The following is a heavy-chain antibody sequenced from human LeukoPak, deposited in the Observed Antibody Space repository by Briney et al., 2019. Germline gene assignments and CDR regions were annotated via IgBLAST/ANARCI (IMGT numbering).Heavy chain of an antibody. J-gene: IGHJ6*03. CDR1: GGSISSGDYY. V-gene: IGHV4-30-4*01. Sequence: SQTLSLTCTVSGGSISSGDYYWSWNRQPPGKGLEWIGYIYYGGNIYYNPSLNSRVPISVDTSKNHFSLKLSSVSAADTAVYYCARDVPGLGNYYMDVWGKGTTVTVSS. CDR2: IYYGGNI. D-gene: IGHD3-16*01. CDR3: ARDVPGLGNYYMDV.